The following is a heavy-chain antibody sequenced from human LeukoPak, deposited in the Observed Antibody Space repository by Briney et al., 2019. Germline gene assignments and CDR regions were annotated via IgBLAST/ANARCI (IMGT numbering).Heavy chain of an antibody. CDR2: IYSGGST. CDR1: GFTVNINY. Sequence: GGSLRLSCAASGFTVNINYMSWVRQAPGKGLEWVSVIYSGGSTYYADSVKGRFTISRDNSKNTLYLQMNSLRAEDTAVYHCAKVLEGRFMGYFDYWGQGTLVTVSS. D-gene: IGHD3-3*01. V-gene: IGHV3-53*05. J-gene: IGHJ4*02. CDR3: AKVLEGRFMGYFDY.